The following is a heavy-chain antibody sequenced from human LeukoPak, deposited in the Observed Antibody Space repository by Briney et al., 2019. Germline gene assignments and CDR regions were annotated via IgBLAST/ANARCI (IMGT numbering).Heavy chain of an antibody. CDR1: GFTFSTYW. J-gene: IGHJ4*02. CDR3: ARDSAGNDY. CDR2: IKQDGSEK. V-gene: IGHV3-7*01. Sequence: GGSLRLSCAASGFTFSTYWMSWVRQAPGKGLEWVANIKQDGSEKYYIDSVKGRFTISRDNAKNSLYLQMNSLRAKDTAMYYCARDSAGNDYWGQGTLVTVSS. D-gene: IGHD6-13*01.